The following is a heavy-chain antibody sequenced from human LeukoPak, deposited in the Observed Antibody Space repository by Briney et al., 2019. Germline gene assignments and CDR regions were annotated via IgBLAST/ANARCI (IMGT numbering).Heavy chain of an antibody. V-gene: IGHV3-30*02. Sequence: GGSLRLSCAASGFSLNNYGIHWVRQAPGKGLEWVAFVRNDGGNEYYADSVKGRFTISRDNSKNTLYLQMHSLRPEDTAVYYCAKDEYGGFDYFCHHWRQGTLVTVSS. CDR3: AKDEYGGFDYFCHH. CDR1: GFSLNNYG. CDR2: VRNDGGNE. J-gene: IGHJ5*02. D-gene: IGHD5-12*01.